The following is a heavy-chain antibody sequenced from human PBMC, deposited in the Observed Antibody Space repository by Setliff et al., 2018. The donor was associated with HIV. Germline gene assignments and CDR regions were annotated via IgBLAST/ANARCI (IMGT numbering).Heavy chain of an antibody. J-gene: IGHJ4*02. CDR1: GFTFSSYA. CDR3: ARDRFRGGVGTGLAEY. CDR2: INIDGGST. D-gene: IGHD3-16*01. Sequence: GGSLRLSCAASGFTFSSYAMSWVRQAPGKGLEWVSRINIDGGSTNYADSVKGRFTISRDNAKNTLYLQMNGLSAEDTAVYYCARDRFRGGVGTGLAEYWGQGTVVTVSS. V-gene: IGHV3-74*01.